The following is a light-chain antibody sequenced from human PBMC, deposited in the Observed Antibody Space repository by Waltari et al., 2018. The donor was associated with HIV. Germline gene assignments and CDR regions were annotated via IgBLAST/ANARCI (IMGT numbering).Light chain of an antibody. CDR1: SSNIGSNY. CDR3: AAWDDSLSGLV. V-gene: IGLV1-47*01. Sequence: QSVLTQPPSASGTPGQRVTITCSGRSSNIGSNYVYWYQQLPGTAPKLLTYRNNQRPSGVPDRLSGSKSGTSASLAISGLRSEDEADYYCAAWDDSLSGLVFGGGTKLTVL. J-gene: IGLJ3*02. CDR2: RNN.